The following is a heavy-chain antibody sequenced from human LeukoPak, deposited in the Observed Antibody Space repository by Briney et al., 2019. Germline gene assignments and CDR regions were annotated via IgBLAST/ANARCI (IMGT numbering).Heavy chain of an antibody. Sequence: SETLSLTCTVSTGSISNYYWSWIRQPPGKGLEWIGYIYYSGSTNYYPSLKSRVTISVDTSKNQFSLKLNSVTAAHTAVYYCARSNRYYYYMDVWGKGTTVTVSS. CDR3: ARSNRYYYYMDV. V-gene: IGHV4-59*01. CDR2: IYYSGST. D-gene: IGHD2/OR15-2a*01. J-gene: IGHJ6*03. CDR1: TGSISNYY.